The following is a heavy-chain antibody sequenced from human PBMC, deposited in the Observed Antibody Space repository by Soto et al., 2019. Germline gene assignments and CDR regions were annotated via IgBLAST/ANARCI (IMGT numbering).Heavy chain of an antibody. CDR3: ARHSRGSGGYYKDPFDY. V-gene: IGHV4-39*01. CDR2: IYYSGST. CDR1: GGSISSSSYY. D-gene: IGHD3-10*01. Sequence: SETLSLTCTVSGGSISSSSYYWGWIRQPPGKGLEWIGSIYYSGSTYYNPSLKSRLTISVDTSRNQFSLKLSSVTAADTAVYYWARHSRGSGGYYKDPFDYWGQGTLVTVSS. J-gene: IGHJ4*02.